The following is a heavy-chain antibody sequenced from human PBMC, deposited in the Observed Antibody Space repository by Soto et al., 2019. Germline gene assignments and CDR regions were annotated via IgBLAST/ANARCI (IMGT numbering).Heavy chain of an antibody. Sequence: PGGSLRLSCAASGFTFNSYGMHWVRHAPGKGLEWVAVISYDGSNKYYADSVKGRFTIARDNSKNTLYLQMSSLRAEDTAVYYCVKDGSSGWPYYYGLDVWGQGTSVTVSS. CDR1: GFTFNSYG. CDR3: VKDGSSGWPYYYGLDV. CDR2: ISYDGSNK. D-gene: IGHD6-19*01. V-gene: IGHV3-30*18. J-gene: IGHJ6*02.